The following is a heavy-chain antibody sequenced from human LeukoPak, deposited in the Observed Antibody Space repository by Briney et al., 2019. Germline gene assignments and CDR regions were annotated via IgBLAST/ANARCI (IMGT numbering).Heavy chain of an antibody. Sequence: PSETLSLTCAVSGYSINSAYYRGWIRQPPGKGLEWIGTISHSGSTYYNPSLKSRVTISIDTSKNQFSLKLNSVTAADTAVYYCARRDSYIAAAMQFDPWGQGTLVTVSS. CDR3: ARRDSYIAAAMQFDP. J-gene: IGHJ5*02. CDR1: GYSINSAYY. CDR2: ISHSGST. D-gene: IGHD6-13*01. V-gene: IGHV4-38-2*01.